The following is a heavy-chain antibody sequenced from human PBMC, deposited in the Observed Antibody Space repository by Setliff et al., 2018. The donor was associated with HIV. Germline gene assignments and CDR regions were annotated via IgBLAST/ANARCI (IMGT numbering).Heavy chain of an antibody. V-gene: IGHV1-18*01. CDR1: GYTFTSYD. J-gene: IGHJ6*02. Sequence: GASVKVSCKASGYTFTSYDISWVRQAPGQGLEWMGWISAYNGNTNYAQKLQGRVTMTTDTSTSTAYMELRSLRSDDTDVYYCAREIGDYYDSSGYYPPTDYYYGMDVWGQGTTVTVSS. D-gene: IGHD3-22*01. CDR3: AREIGDYYDSSGYYPPTDYYYGMDV. CDR2: ISAYNGNT.